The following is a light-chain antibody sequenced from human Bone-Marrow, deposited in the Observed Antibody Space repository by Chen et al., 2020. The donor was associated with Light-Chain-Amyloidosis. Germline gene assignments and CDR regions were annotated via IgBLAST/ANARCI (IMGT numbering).Light chain of an antibody. Sequence: SYVLTQPSSVSVAPGQTATIACGGNNIGSTSVHWYQQTPGQAPLRVVYDDSDRPSGIPERWSGANAGNKATLTISRVEAGDEAGYYCQVWDRSSDCPVFGGGTKLTVL. CDR1: NIGSTS. CDR2: DDS. CDR3: QVWDRSSDCPV. J-gene: IGLJ3*02. V-gene: IGLV3-21*02.